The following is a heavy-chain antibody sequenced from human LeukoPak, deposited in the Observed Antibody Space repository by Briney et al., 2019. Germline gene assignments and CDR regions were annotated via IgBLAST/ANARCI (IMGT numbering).Heavy chain of an antibody. V-gene: IGHV4-61*08. CDR2: IYYSGST. CDR1: GGSISSGDYY. Sequence: SETLSLTCTVSGGSISSGDYYWSWIRQPPGKGLEWIGYIYYSGSTNYNPSLKSRVTISVDTSKNQFSLKLSSVTAADTAVYYCARSVPQPIAARPSYAFDIWGQGTMVTVSS. CDR3: ARSVPQPIAARPSYAFDI. J-gene: IGHJ3*02. D-gene: IGHD6-6*01.